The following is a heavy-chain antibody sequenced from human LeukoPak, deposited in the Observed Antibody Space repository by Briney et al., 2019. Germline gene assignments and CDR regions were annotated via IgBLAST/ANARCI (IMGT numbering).Heavy chain of an antibody. V-gene: IGHV4-59*01. J-gene: IGHJ4*02. Sequence: SETLSLTCTVSGGSISSYYWSWIRQPPGKGLEWIGYIYYSGSTNYNPSLKSRVTISVDTSKNQFFLKLSSVTAADTAVYYCARAGGTLDYWGQGTLVTVSS. D-gene: IGHD2-15*01. CDR3: ARAGGTLDY. CDR1: GGSISSYY. CDR2: IYYSGST.